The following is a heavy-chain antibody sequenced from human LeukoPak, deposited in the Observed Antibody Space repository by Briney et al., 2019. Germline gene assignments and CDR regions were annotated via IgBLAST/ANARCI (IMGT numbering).Heavy chain of an antibody. D-gene: IGHD5-12*01. CDR3: ARDFSAYGHFDY. CDR1: GGSIRSGDYY. J-gene: IGHJ4*02. CDR2: IYYSGST. V-gene: IGHV4-31*03. Sequence: PSETLSLTCTVSGGSIRSGDYYWSWIRQHPGKGLVWIGYIYYSGSTYHNPSLKSRLTISVDTSKNQFSLKLSSVTAADTAVYHCARDFSAYGHFDYWGQGTLVTVSS.